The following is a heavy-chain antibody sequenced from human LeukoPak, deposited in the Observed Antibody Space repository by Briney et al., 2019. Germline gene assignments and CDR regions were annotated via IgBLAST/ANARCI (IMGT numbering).Heavy chain of an antibody. CDR3: AAVDVAVAGNDWYFDL. CDR2: ISYSGNA. V-gene: IGHV4-39*01. J-gene: IGHJ2*01. D-gene: IGHD6-19*01. CDR1: GGSISSSTYY. Sequence: PSETLSLTCNVPGGSISSSTYYWGWIRQPPGKGLEWMGGISYSGNAYDNPSLKSRVNIFADTSKNQFSLKVKSVTAADTAVYYCAAVDVAVAGNDWYFDLWGRGTLVTVSS.